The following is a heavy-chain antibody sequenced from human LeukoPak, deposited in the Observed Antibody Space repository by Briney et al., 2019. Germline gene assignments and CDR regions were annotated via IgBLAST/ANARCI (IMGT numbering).Heavy chain of an antibody. J-gene: IGHJ5*02. Sequence: SVKVSCKASGGTFSSYAISWVRQAPGQGLEWMGGIIPIFGTANYAQKFQGRVTITADESTSTAYMELRSLRSDDTAVYYCARVLGFYGSGRSANWFDPWGQGTLVTVSS. CDR2: IIPIFGTA. D-gene: IGHD3-10*01. V-gene: IGHV1-69*13. CDR3: ARVLGFYGSGRSANWFDP. CDR1: GGTFSSYA.